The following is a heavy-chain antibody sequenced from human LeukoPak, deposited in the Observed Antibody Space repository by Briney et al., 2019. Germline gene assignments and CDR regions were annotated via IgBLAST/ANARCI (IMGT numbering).Heavy chain of an antibody. D-gene: IGHD5-12*01. Sequence: PSETLSLTCTVSGGSISSYYWSWIRQPPGKGLEWIGYIYYSGSTNYNPSLKSRVTISVDTSKNQFSLKLSSVTAADTAVYYCARTSGYDVALDYWGQGTLVTVSS. J-gene: IGHJ4*02. CDR3: ARTSGYDVALDY. V-gene: IGHV4-59*01. CDR1: GGSISSYY. CDR2: IYYSGST.